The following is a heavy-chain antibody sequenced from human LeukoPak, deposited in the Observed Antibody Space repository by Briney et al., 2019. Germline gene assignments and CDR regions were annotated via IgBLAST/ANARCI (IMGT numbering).Heavy chain of an antibody. CDR2: INPNSGDT. D-gene: IGHD3-16*01. V-gene: IGHV1-2*02. CDR3: ARGPTFGLDV. J-gene: IGHJ3*01. Sequence: ASVKVPCKASGYTFTAYYIHWVRQAPGQGLEWMGWINPNSGDTTLLQRFQGRVTMTRDTSIITAYMELSSLTSDDTGMYYCARGPTFGLDVWGQGTMVTVSS. CDR1: GYTFTAYY.